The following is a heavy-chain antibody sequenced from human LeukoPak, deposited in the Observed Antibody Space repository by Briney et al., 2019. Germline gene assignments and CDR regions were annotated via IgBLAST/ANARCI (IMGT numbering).Heavy chain of an antibody. CDR1: GFTFSGSA. CDR2: IRSKANSYAT. J-gene: IGHJ4*02. V-gene: IGHV3-73*01. CDR3: TRRLQARDYYDSSGYYSDFDY. Sequence: PGGSLRLSCAASGFTFSGSAMHWVRQASAKGLEWVGRIRSKANSYATAYAASVKGRFTISRDDSKNTAYLQMNSLKTEDTAVYYCTRRLQARDYYDSSGYYSDFDYWGQGTLVTVSS. D-gene: IGHD3-22*01.